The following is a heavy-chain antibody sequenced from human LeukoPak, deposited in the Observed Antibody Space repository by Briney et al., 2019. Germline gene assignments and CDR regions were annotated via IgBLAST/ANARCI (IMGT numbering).Heavy chain of an antibody. J-gene: IGHJ4*02. Sequence: GASVKVSCKASGYTFTSYYMHWVRQAPGQGLEWMGIINPSGGSTSYAQKFQGRVTMTRDMSTSTVYMELSSLRSEDTAVYYCARVPDSSGYYAYFDYWGQGTLVTVSS. V-gene: IGHV1-46*01. CDR1: GYTFTSYY. CDR3: ARVPDSSGYYAYFDY. CDR2: INPSGGST. D-gene: IGHD3-22*01.